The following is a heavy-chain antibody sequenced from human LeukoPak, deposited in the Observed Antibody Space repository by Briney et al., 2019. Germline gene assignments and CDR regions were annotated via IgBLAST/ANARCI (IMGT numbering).Heavy chain of an antibody. J-gene: IGHJ6*03. D-gene: IGHD3-10*01. CDR1: GFTLSSYA. CDR3: AKVMKGSERLTMVRGVIIKTAGLYYMDV. CDR2: ISASGGST. V-gene: IGHV3-23*01. Sequence: GGSLRLSCAASGFTLSSYAMSWVRQAPGKGLEWVSSISASGGSTNYADSVKGRFTISRDNSKNTVYLQINSRRAEDTAVYYCAKVMKGSERLTMVRGVIIKTAGLYYMDVWGKGTTVTVSS.